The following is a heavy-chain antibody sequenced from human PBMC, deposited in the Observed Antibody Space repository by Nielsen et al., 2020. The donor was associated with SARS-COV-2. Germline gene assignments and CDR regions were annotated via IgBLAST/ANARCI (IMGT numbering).Heavy chain of an antibody. CDR1: GYTFTAYY. V-gene: IGHV1-69*13. Sequence: SVKVSCKASGYTFTAYYIDWVRQAPGQGLEWVGGIIIVFDTANSAPKFQGRVTITADESTSTAYMELTNLRSDDTAVYYCGRHDYGGNSPIDSWGHGTLVAVSS. CDR2: IIIVFDTA. J-gene: IGHJ5*01. CDR3: GRHDYGGNSPIDS. D-gene: IGHD4-23*01.